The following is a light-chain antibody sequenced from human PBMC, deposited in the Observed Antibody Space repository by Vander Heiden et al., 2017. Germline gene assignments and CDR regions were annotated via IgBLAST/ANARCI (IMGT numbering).Light chain of an antibody. CDR2: QDS. J-gene: IGLJ2*01. CDR3: QAWDSSTVV. Sequence: SYALTQPPSVSVSPGQTASITCSGDKWVDKYACWYQQKPGQSPVLVIYQDSKRPSGIPERFSGSNSGNTATLTISGTQAMDEADYYCQAWDSSTVVFGGGTKLTVL. CDR1: KWVDKY. V-gene: IGLV3-1*01.